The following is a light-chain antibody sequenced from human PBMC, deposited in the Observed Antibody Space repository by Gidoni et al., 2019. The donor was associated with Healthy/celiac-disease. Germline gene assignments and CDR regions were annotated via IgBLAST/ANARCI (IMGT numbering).Light chain of an antibody. J-gene: IGKJ1*01. Sequence: EIVMTQSPATLSVSPGERATLSCRASQSVSSNLAWYQQKPGQAPRLLIYGASTRATGIPARFSGSGSGTEFTLTINSLQSEDFAVYYCQQYNNWPPTFGQGTKVEIK. CDR3: QQYNNWPPT. CDR2: GAS. V-gene: IGKV3-15*01. CDR1: QSVSSN.